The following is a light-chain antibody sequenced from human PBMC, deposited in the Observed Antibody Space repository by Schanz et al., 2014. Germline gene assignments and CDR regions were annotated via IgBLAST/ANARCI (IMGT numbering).Light chain of an antibody. CDR3: QRYGGSPMYA. CDR1: QSISTN. Sequence: EVVMTQSPATLSVSPGQRGTLSCRASQSISTNLAWYQQKPGQAPRLLIYGSSNRATGIPARFSGSGSGTDFTLTISRLEPEDFAVYFCQRYGGSPMYAFGQGTKLEIK. V-gene: IGKV3-20*01. J-gene: IGKJ2*01. CDR2: GSS.